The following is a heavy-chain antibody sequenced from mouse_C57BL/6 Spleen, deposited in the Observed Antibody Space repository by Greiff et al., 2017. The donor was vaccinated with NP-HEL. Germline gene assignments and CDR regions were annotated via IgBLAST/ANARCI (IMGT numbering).Heavy chain of an antibody. Sequence: EVMLVESGGGLVKPGGSLKLSCAASGFTFSDYGMHWVRQAPEKGLEWVAYISSGSSTIYYADTVQGRFTISRDNAKNTLFLQMTSLRSEDTAMYYCARSYYRDTGSMDYWGQGTSVTVSS. CDR2: ISSGSSTI. D-gene: IGHD2-14*01. J-gene: IGHJ4*01. CDR3: ARSYYRDTGSMDY. V-gene: IGHV5-17*01. CDR1: GFTFSDYG.